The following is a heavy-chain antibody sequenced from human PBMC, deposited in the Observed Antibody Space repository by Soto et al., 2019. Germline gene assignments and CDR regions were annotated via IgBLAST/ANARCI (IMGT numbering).Heavy chain of an antibody. CDR1: GFTFSDHY. D-gene: IGHD1-26*01. CDR3: ARFSGSYTRGLDY. Sequence: EVQLVESGGGLVQPGGSLRLSCGASGFTFSDHYMDWVRQAPGKGLEWVGRSRNKANSYSTEYAASVKGRFTISRDESKNSLYLQMNSLKTEDTAVYYCARFSGSYTRGLDYWGQGTLVTVSS. CDR2: SRNKANSYST. V-gene: IGHV3-72*01. J-gene: IGHJ4*02.